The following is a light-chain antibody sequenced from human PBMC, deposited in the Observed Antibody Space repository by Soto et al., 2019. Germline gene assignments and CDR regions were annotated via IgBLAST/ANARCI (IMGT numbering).Light chain of an antibody. CDR2: GAS. CDR3: QQYGSSPWT. Sequence: EIVLTQSPGTLSLSPGERATLSCRASQSVFSSYLAWYQKKPGQAPRLLIYGASSRATGIPDRFSGSGSGTDFTLTIISLEPEDFALYYCQQYGSSPWTFGQGTKVEIK. J-gene: IGKJ1*01. CDR1: QSVFSSY. V-gene: IGKV3-20*01.